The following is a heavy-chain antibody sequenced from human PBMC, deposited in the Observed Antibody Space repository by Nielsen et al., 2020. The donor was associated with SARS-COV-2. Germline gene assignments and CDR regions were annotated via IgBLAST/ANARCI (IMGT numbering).Heavy chain of an antibody. CDR1: GFTFSDYS. Sequence: GESLKISCTGSGFTFSDYSMNWVRQAPGKGLEWVASISGDSNYIFYSELVKGRFTMSRDNGKNSLYLQMNTLRSEDTALYYCTRGFYSQSGCWGQGTLVTVSS. CDR3: TRGFYSQSGC. D-gene: IGHD2-15*01. J-gene: IGHJ4*02. V-gene: IGHV3-21*01. CDR2: ISGDSNYI.